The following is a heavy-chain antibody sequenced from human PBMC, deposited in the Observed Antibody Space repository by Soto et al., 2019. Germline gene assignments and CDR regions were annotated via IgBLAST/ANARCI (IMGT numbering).Heavy chain of an antibody. CDR1: GDTFSSYG. D-gene: IGHD2-2*01. V-gene: IGHV1-69*01. Sequence: QVQLVQSGAEVKKPGSSVKVSCKTSGDTFSSYGINWVRLAPVQGLEWMGGIKPVFGSPVYARKFEGRLTMTADESTSTAYMQLSSLKSEDTAVYYCARAGGHCSSTSCVDFWGQGTLITVSS. CDR2: IKPVFGSP. J-gene: IGHJ4*02. CDR3: ARAGGHCSSTSCVDF.